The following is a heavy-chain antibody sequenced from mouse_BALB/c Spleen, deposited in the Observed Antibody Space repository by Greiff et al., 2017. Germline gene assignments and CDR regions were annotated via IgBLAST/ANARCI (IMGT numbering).Heavy chain of an antibody. J-gene: IGHJ2*01. D-gene: IGHD2-1*01. V-gene: IGHV1-87*01. Sequence: QVQLQQSGAELARPGASVKLSCKASGYTFTSYWMQWVKQRPGQGLEWIGAIYPGDGDTRYTQKFKGKATFTVDTSSSTAYMQFNSLTSEDSAVYYCARRGSYGNYFDYWGQGTTLTVSS. CDR2: IYPGDGDT. CDR3: ARRGSYGNYFDY. CDR1: GYTFTSYW.